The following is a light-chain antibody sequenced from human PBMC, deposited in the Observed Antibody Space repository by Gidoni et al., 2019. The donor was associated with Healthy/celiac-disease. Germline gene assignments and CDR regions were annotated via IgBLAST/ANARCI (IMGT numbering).Light chain of an antibody. J-gene: IGKJ2*01. V-gene: IGKV1-39*01. CDR2: AAS. Sequence: EIQITQSPSSLSASVGDSVTITCRASQSISSYLNWYQQKPGKAPKLLIYAASSLQSGVPSRFSGRGSGTDFTLTISSLQPEDFATYYCQQSYSTPRTFGHGTKLEIK. CDR3: QQSYSTPRT. CDR1: QSISSY.